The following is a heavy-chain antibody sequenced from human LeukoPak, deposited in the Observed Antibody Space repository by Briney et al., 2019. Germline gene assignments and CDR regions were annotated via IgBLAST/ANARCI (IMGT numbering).Heavy chain of an antibody. V-gene: IGHV4-39*01. CDR3: VRHPHYYFDNSAR. Sequence: SETLSLTCTVSGDSVRNYNSYWGWIRQPPGKGLEWIGSMFYSGNTYYNPSLESRVTISVDTSKNQLSLRLSSVTAADTAVYYCVRHPHYYFDNSARWGQGTLVTVSS. D-gene: IGHD3-22*01. CDR2: MFYSGNT. CDR1: GDSVRNYNSY. J-gene: IGHJ4*02.